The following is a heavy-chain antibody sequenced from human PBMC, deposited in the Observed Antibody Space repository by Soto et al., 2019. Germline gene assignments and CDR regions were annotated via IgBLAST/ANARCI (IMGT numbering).Heavy chain of an antibody. CDR3: XREQWLATPYYYYGMDV. D-gene: IGHD6-19*01. V-gene: IGHV3-7*03. CDR1: GFTFSSYW. CDR2: IKQDGSEK. J-gene: IGHJ6*02. Sequence: GGSLRLSCAASGFTFSSYWMSWVRQAPGKGLEWVANIKQDGSEKYYVDSVKGRFTISRDNAKNSLYLQMNSLRAEDTAVYYCXREQWLATPYYYYGMDVWGQGTTVTVSS.